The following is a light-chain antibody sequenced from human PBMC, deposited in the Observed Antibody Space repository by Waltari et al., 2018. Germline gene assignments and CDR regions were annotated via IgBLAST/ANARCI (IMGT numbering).Light chain of an antibody. J-gene: IGKJ4*01. Sequence: EIVLTQSPGTLSLSPGERATLSCRASQSVTNNYLAWYRQKPGQAPRVLIYAASSRATGIPERFSGSGSGTDFSLTIRRVEPEDFAVYFCQQYGSSPLTFSGGTKVEIK. V-gene: IGKV3-20*01. CDR2: AAS. CDR3: QQYGSSPLT. CDR1: QSVTNNY.